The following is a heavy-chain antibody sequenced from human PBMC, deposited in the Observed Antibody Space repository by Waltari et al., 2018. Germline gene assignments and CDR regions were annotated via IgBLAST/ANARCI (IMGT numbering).Heavy chain of an antibody. Sequence: QVQLQESGPGLVKPSETLSLTCTVPGGSISSYYWSWIRQPPGKGLEWIGYIYYSGSTNYNPSLKSRVTISVDTSKNQFSLKLSSVTAADTAVYYCARGSAYVDSMDYWGPGSLVTVSS. V-gene: IGHV4-59*01. CDR3: ARGSAYVDSMDY. J-gene: IGHJ4*02. CDR1: GGSISSYY. CDR2: IYYSGST. D-gene: IGHD4-17*01.